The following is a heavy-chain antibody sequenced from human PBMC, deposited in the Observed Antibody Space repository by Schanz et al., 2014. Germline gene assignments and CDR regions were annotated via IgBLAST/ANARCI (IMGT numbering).Heavy chain of an antibody. CDR1: GFTFSSYA. V-gene: IGHV3-23*01. CDR2: MSSGGNP. D-gene: IGHD3-10*01. Sequence: EVHLLDSGGGLVQPGGSLRLSCAASGFTFSSYAMSWVRQAPGKGLEWVSSMSSGGNPFYATSVKGRFGIARDNSENTIYLQMSSLRVEDTAVYYCAKDPRGDKNDRAYYFDYWGQGTLVSVSS. CDR3: AKDPRGDKNDRAYYFDY. J-gene: IGHJ4*02.